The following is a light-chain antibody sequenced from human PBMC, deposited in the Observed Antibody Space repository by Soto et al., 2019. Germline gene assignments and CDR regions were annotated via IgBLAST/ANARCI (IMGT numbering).Light chain of an antibody. CDR2: EVS. CDR1: SSDVGGYNY. V-gene: IGLV2-8*01. J-gene: IGLJ2*01. Sequence: QSALTQPPSASGSPGQSVTISCTGTSSDVGGYNYVSWYRQHPGKTPKLLIYEVSKRPSGVPDRFSGSKSGNKASLTVSGLQTEDEADYYCSSYAGSNNLVVFGGGTKLTVL. CDR3: SSYAGSNNLVV.